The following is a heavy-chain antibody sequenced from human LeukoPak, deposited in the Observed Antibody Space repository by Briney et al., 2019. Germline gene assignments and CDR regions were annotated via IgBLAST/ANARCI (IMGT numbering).Heavy chain of an antibody. D-gene: IGHD1-26*01. CDR2: INPNSDST. CDR3: ARDPVVGGTLHYFDY. V-gene: IGHV1-2*02. J-gene: IGHJ4*02. Sequence: ASVKVSCKASGYTFTVYYMHWVRQAPGQGLEWMGWINPNSDSTNYAQKFQGRVTMTRDTSISTAYMELSRLRSDDTAVYYCARDPVVGGTLHYFDYWGQGTLVTVSS. CDR1: GYTFTVYY.